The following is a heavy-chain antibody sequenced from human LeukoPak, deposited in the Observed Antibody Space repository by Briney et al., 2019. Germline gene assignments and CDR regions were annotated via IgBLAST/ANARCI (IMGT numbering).Heavy chain of an antibody. CDR3: ASGYCSSTSCYNYYYYGMDV. CDR1: GYTFTGYY. Sequence: ASVKVSCKASGYTFTGYYMHWVRQAPGQGLEWMGWINPNSGGTNYAQKLQGRVTMTTDTSTSTAYMELRSLRSDDTAVYYCASGYCSSTSCYNYYYYGMDVWGQGTTVTVSS. V-gene: IGHV1-2*02. D-gene: IGHD2-2*02. J-gene: IGHJ6*02. CDR2: INPNSGGT.